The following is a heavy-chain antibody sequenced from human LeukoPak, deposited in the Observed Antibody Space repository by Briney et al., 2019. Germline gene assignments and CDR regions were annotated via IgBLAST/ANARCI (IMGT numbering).Heavy chain of an antibody. Sequence: GGSLRLSCAASGFTFSSYWMSWVRQAPGKGLEWVSYISSSGSTIYYADSVKGRFTISRDNAKNSLYLQMNSLRAEDTAVYYCARDLLWWYHGGLDYWGQGTLVTVSS. V-gene: IGHV3-48*04. J-gene: IGHJ4*02. D-gene: IGHD4-23*01. CDR2: ISSSGSTI. CDR1: GFTFSSYW. CDR3: ARDLLWWYHGGLDY.